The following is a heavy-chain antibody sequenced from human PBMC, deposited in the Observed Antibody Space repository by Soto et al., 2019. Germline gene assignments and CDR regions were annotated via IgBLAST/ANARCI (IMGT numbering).Heavy chain of an antibody. Sequence: QVQLVESGGGVVQPGRPLRLSCAASGFTFSSYGIHWVRQAPGKGLEWVAVISYEGSNKYYADSVKGRFTISRDNSKNTLFLQMNSLRAADTAVYYCAKIRPRSTIYYYYGMDVWGQGTTVTVSS. CDR1: GFTFSSYG. V-gene: IGHV3-30*18. CDR2: ISYEGSNK. J-gene: IGHJ6*02. D-gene: IGHD3-16*01. CDR3: AKIRPRSTIYYYYGMDV.